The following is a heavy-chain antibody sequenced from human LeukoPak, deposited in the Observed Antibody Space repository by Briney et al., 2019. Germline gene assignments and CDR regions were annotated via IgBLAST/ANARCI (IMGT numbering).Heavy chain of an antibody. CDR1: GFTFSNYW. D-gene: IGHD2-15*01. Sequence: GGSLRLSCAASGFTFSNYWMNWVRQAPGKGLEWVARIKQDGSEKYYVESVKGRFTISRDNAKKSVYLQMGSLRADDTAVYYCAREGYCSGGICSYDNWGQGTLVTVSS. CDR2: IKQDGSEK. V-gene: IGHV3-7*01. J-gene: IGHJ4*02. CDR3: AREGYCSGGICSYDN.